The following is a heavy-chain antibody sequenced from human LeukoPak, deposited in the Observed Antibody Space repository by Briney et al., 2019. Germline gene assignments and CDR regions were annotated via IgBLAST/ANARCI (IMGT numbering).Heavy chain of an antibody. CDR1: GFTFSSYN. CDR3: ARGTPTTRDFDY. D-gene: IGHD4-11*01. CDR2: ISSGSNYI. J-gene: IGHJ4*02. V-gene: IGHV3-21*01. Sequence: GGSLRLSCAASGFTFSSYNMNWVRQAPGKGLEWVSSISSGSNYIYYADSVKGRFTISRDHAKNSLYLQMNSLRAEDTAVYYCARGTPTTRDFDYWGLGTLVTVSS.